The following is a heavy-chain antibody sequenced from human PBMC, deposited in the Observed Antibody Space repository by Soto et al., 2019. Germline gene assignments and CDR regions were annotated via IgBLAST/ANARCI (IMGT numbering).Heavy chain of an antibody. D-gene: IGHD2-15*01. CDR1: GFTFSTYA. CDR2: ISGSDGAT. J-gene: IGHJ5*02. CDR3: AVVVAAKRTNWFDP. V-gene: IGHV3-23*01. Sequence: PGGSLRLSCAASGFTFSTYAMTWVRQAPGKGLEWVSGISGSDGATHYADSVKGRFTISRDNSKNTLYLQMSSLRAEDTAVYYCAVVVAAKRTNWFDPWGQGTLVTVS.